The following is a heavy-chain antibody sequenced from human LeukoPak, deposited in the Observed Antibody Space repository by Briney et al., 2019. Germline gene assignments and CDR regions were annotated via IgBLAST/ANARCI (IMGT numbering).Heavy chain of an antibody. CDR1: GGTFSSYA. D-gene: IGHD3-9*01. CDR3: AREADYDILTGLGGDAFDI. CDR2: IIPILGIA. J-gene: IGHJ3*02. Sequence: ASVKVPCKASGGTFSSYAISWVRQAPGQGLEWMGRIIPILGIANYAQKFQGRVTITTDESTSTAYMELSSLRSEDTAVYYCAREADYDILTGLGGDAFDIWGQGTMVTVSS. V-gene: IGHV1-69*04.